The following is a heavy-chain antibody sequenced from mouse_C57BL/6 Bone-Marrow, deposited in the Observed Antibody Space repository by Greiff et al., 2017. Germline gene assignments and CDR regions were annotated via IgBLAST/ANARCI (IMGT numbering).Heavy chain of an antibody. J-gene: IGHJ2*01. V-gene: IGHV5-4*03. Sequence: EVKLQESGRGLVKPGGSLKLSCAASGFTFSSYAMSWVRQTPEKRLEWVATISDGGSYNYYPDNVKGRFTIARDDAKNNLYLQMSHLKSEDPAMYYCARVRVTTVPLDYWGQGTTLTVAS. CDR2: ISDGGSYN. CDR1: GFTFSSYA. CDR3: ARVRVTTVPLDY. D-gene: IGHD1-1*01.